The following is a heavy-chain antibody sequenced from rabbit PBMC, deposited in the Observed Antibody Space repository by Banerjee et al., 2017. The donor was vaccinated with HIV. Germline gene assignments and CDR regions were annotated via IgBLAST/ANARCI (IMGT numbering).Heavy chain of an antibody. J-gene: IGHJ4*01. CDR3: ARDLIGGSYAFNL. V-gene: IGHV1S45*01. D-gene: IGHD8-1*01. CDR1: GFSFSNGYC. Sequence: QQQLEESGGDLVKPEGSLTLTCTASGFSFSNGYCMYWVRQAPGKGLEWIGCIYIGDDSTWYASWAKGRFTISKTSSTTVTLQMTSLTAADTATYFCARDLIGGSYAFNLWGPGTLVTVS. CDR2: IYIGDDST.